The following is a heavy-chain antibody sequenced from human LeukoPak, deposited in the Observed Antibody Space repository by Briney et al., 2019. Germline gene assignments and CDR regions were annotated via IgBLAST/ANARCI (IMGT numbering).Heavy chain of an antibody. D-gene: IGHD6-13*01. CDR3: AKDRLPWYSSYFGMDV. Sequence: GSLRLSCAASGFTFSSYGMHWVRQVPGKGLEWVAVIWYDGSNKYYAASVKGRFTISRDNSKNTLYLQMNSLRAEDTAVYYCAKDRLPWYSSYFGMDVWGQGTTVTVSS. J-gene: IGHJ6*02. V-gene: IGHV3-30*02. CDR2: IWYDGSNK. CDR1: GFTFSSYG.